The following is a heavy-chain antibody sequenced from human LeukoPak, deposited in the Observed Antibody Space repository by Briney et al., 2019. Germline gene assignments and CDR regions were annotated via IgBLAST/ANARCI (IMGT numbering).Heavy chain of an antibody. V-gene: IGHV4-39*01. CDR2: IYYSGST. J-gene: IGHJ4*02. Sequence: SETLSLTCTVSGGSISSSSHYWGWIRQPPGKGLEWIGSIYYSGSTYYNPSLKSRVTISVDTSKNQFSLKLSSVTAADTAVYYCARLSQGCFDYWGQGTLVTVSS. D-gene: IGHD3-3*02. CDR1: GGSISSSSHY. CDR3: ARLSQGCFDY.